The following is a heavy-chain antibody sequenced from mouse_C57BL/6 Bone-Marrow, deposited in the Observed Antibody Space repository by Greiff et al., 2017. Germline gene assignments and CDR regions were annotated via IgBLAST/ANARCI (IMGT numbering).Heavy chain of an antibody. V-gene: IGHV1-19*01. J-gene: IGHJ2*01. CDR3: ANQYYGLDY. Sequence: VQLQQSGPVLVKPGASVKMSCTASGYTFTDYYMNWVKQSHGKSLEWIGVINPYNGGTSYNQKCKGKATLTVDKSSSTAYMELNSLTSEDSAVYYCANQYYGLDYWGQGTTLTVSS. D-gene: IGHD1-2*01. CDR1: GYTFTDYY. CDR2: INPYNGGT.